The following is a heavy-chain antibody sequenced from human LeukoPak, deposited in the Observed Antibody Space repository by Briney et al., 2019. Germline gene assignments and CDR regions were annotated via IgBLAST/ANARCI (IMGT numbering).Heavy chain of an antibody. CDR3: ARDRVVATRKHYNWFDP. CDR2: INPSGGST. Sequence: ASVKVSCKASGYTFTSYYMHWVRQAPGQGLEWTGIINPSGGSTSYAQKFQGRVTMTRDTSTSTVYMELSSLRSEDTAVYYCARDRVVATRKHYNWFDPWGQGTLVTVSS. V-gene: IGHV1-46*01. D-gene: IGHD5-12*01. CDR1: GYTFTSYY. J-gene: IGHJ5*02.